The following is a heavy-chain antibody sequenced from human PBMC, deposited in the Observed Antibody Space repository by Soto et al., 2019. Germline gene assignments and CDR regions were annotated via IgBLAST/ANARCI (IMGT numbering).Heavy chain of an antibody. CDR3: TSGYSSSWPHDY. CDR2: INAGNGNT. V-gene: IGHV1-3*01. Sequence: APVKVSCKASGYNLTNYAMHLGRQAPGQRLEWMGWINAGNGNTKYSQKFQGRVTITRDTSASTAYMELSSLRSEDTAVYYCTSGYSSSWPHDYWGQGPLVTVSS. D-gene: IGHD6-13*01. CDR1: GYNLTNYA. J-gene: IGHJ4*02.